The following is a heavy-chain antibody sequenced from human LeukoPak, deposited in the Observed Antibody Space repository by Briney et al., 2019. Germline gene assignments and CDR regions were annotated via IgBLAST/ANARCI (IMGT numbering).Heavy chain of an antibody. CDR1: GYSFTSYW. CDR2: IYPGDSDT. J-gene: IGHJ4*02. Sequence: GESLKISCKGSGYSFTSYWIGWVRQMPGKGLEWMGIIYPGDSDTRYSPSFQGQVTISADKSNSTAYLQWSSLRASDTAMYYCARSSPIVAGTSPFGYWGQGTLVTVSS. CDR3: ARSSPIVAGTSPFGY. D-gene: IGHD6-19*01. V-gene: IGHV5-51*01.